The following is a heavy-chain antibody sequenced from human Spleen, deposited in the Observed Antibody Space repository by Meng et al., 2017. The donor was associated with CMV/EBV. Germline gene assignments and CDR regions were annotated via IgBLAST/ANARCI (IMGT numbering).Heavy chain of an antibody. V-gene: IGHV1-8*03. CDR1: TFSSYA. Sequence: TFSSYAISWVRQAPGQGLEWMGWMNPNSGNTGYAQKFQGRVTITRNTSISTAYMELSSLRSEDTAVYYCARWGTYYDFWSGYSGFDPWGQGTLVTVSS. D-gene: IGHD3-3*01. J-gene: IGHJ5*02. CDR3: ARWGTYYDFWSGYSGFDP. CDR2: MNPNSGNT.